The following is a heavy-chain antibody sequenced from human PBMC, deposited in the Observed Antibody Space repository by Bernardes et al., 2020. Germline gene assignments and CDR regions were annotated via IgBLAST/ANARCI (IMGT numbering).Heavy chain of an antibody. CDR3: TRDLDWFGES. CDR1: GFTFESYW. D-gene: IGHD3-10*01. CDR2: INQYAGAE. V-gene: IGHV3-7*01. J-gene: IGHJ5*02. Sequence: GGSLRLSCAASGFTFESYWMSWVRQAPGKGLEWVASINQYAGAEYSVDSVKGRFSISRDNAKNSLYLQMNSLRVEDTAVYYCTRDLDWFGESWGQGTLVTVSS.